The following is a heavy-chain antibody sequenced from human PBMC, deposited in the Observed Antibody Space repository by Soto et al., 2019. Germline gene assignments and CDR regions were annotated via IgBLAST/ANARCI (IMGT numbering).Heavy chain of an antibody. J-gene: IGHJ4*02. Sequence: GASVKVSCKASGYTFTSYDMHWVRQAPGQRLEWMGWINAGNGNTKYSQKFQGRVTITRDTSASKAYMELSSLRSEDTAVYYCARDKITEILDYWGQGTSVTVSS. CDR1: GYTFTSYD. CDR3: ARDKITEILDY. D-gene: IGHD1-20*01. CDR2: INAGNGNT. V-gene: IGHV1-3*01.